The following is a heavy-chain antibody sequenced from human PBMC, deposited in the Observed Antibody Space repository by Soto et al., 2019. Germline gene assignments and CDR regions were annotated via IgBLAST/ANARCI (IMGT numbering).Heavy chain of an antibody. Sequence: EVQLLESGGGLVQPGGSLRLSCAASEFTFSSFALNWVRQAPGKGLEWVSIISGSADSTFYADSVKGRFTISRDNSKNMLYLQINSLRAEDTAVYYCAKTRGAMIYAISVYGMDVWGQGTTVTVSS. CDR1: EFTFSSFA. J-gene: IGHJ6*02. CDR2: ISGSADST. CDR3: AKTRGAMIYAISVYGMDV. D-gene: IGHD2-8*01. V-gene: IGHV3-23*01.